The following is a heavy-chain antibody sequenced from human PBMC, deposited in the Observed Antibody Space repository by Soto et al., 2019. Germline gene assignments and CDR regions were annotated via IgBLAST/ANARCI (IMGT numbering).Heavy chain of an antibody. J-gene: IGHJ5*02. CDR2: ISAYNGNT. CDR3: AREPTLYYYDSSGYYSWFDP. Sequence: VQLVQSGAEVKKPGASVKVSCKASGYTFTSYGISWVRQAPGQGLEWMGWISAYNGNTNYAQKLQGRVTMTTDTSTSTAYMELRSLRSDDTAVYYCAREPTLYYYDSSGYYSWFDPWGQGTLVTVSS. V-gene: IGHV1-18*01. CDR1: GYTFTSYG. D-gene: IGHD3-22*01.